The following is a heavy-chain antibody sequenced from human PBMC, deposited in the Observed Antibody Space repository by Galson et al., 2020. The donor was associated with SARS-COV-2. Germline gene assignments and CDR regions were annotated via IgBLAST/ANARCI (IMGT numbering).Heavy chain of an antibody. V-gene: IGHV3-30*04. CDR1: GFTFSSYA. Sequence: TGGSLRLSCAASGFTFSSYAMHWVRQAPGKGLEWVAVISYDGSNKYYADSVKGRFTISRDNSKNTLYLQMNSLRAEDTAVYYCARDGDSGSYEDYFDYWGQGTLVTVSS. J-gene: IGHJ4*02. D-gene: IGHD1-26*01. CDR3: ARDGDSGSYEDYFDY. CDR2: ISYDGSNK.